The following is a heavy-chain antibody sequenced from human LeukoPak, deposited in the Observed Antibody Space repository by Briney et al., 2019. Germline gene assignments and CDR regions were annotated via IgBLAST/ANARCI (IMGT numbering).Heavy chain of an antibody. D-gene: IGHD1-26*01. V-gene: IGHV3-74*01. CDR1: GFTFSSYW. J-gene: IGHJ4*02. Sequence: GGSLRLSCAASGFTFSSYWMHWVRQAPGKGLVWVSRINSDGSTTNYADSVKGRFTISRDNDKNTLDLQMNSLRAEDTAVYYCARRSSGSPPYYFDYWGQGTLVTVSS. CDR2: INSDGSTT. CDR3: ARRSSGSPPYYFDY.